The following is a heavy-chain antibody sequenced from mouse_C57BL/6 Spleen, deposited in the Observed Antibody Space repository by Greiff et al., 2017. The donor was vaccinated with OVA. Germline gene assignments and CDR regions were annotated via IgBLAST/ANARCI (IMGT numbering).Heavy chain of an antibody. CDR2: IDPSGSDT. V-gene: IGHV1-52*01. Sequence: QVQLQQPGAELVRPGSSVKLSCKASGYTFTSYWMHWVKQRPIQGLEWIGNIDPSGSDTHYNQKFKDKATLTVDKSSSTAYMQLSSLTSEDSAVYYCARLSAGYAWFAYWGQGTLVTVSA. CDR3: ARLSAGYAWFAY. D-gene: IGHD3-2*02. CDR1: GYTFTSYW. J-gene: IGHJ3*01.